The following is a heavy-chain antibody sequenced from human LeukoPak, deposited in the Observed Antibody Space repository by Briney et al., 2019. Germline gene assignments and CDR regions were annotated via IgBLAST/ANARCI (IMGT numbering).Heavy chain of an antibody. CDR2: ISSSSSTI. D-gene: IGHD3-10*01. CDR1: GFTFSSYE. J-gene: IGHJ5*02. V-gene: IGHV3-48*01. Sequence: PGGSLRLSCAASGFTFSSYEMNWVRQAPGKGLEWVSYISSSSSTIYYADSVKGRFTISRDNAKNSLYLQMNRLRAEDTAVYYCVRDITANWFDPWGQGTLVTVSS. CDR3: VRDITANWFDP.